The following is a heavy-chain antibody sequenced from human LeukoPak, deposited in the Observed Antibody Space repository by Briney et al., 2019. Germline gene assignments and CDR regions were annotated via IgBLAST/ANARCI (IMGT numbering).Heavy chain of an antibody. V-gene: IGHV4-59*08. D-gene: IGHD5-12*01. CDR1: GGSISSYY. CDR3: ARGGDSGYDYLDY. Sequence: SETLSPTCTVSGGSISSYYWSWIRQPPGKGLEWIGYIYFRGSATYNPSLESRVTISVDTSKNQFSLKLSSVTAADTAVYYCARGGDSGYDYLDYWGQGTLVTVSS. J-gene: IGHJ4*02. CDR2: IYFRGSA.